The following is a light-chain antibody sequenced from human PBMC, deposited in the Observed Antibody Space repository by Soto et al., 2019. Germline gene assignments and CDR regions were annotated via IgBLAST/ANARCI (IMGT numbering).Light chain of an antibody. V-gene: IGKV3-15*01. Sequence: EIVMTQSPATLSVSPGERATLSCRASQSISSNLAWYQQKPGQAPRLLFYGATTRDTGIPARFSGSGSGTEFTLTISGLQSEDFAVYYCHQYNDWYTFGQGTKLEIK. J-gene: IGKJ2*01. CDR1: QSISSN. CDR3: HQYNDWYT. CDR2: GAT.